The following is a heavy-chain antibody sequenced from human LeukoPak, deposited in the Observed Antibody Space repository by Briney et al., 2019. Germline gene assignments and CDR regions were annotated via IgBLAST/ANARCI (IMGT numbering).Heavy chain of an antibody. CDR3: TRHGTSIAVAGTNDY. V-gene: IGHV3-73*01. Sequence: GGFLRLSCAASGFTFSGSAMHWVRQASGKGLEWVGRIRSKANSYATAYAASVKGSFTISRDDSKNTAYLQMNSLKTEDTAVYYCTRHGTSIAVAGTNDYWGQGTLVTVSS. J-gene: IGHJ4*02. D-gene: IGHD6-19*01. CDR1: GFTFSGSA. CDR2: IRSKANSYAT.